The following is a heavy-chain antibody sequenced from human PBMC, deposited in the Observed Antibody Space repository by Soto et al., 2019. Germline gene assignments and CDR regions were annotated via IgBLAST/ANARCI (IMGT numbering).Heavy chain of an antibody. J-gene: IGHJ4*02. V-gene: IGHV1-69*01. CDR3: ARELYGSGE. Sequence: QVQLVQSGSEVKKPGSSVKVSCKASGVTFSSYAISWVRQAPGQGLEWMGGIIPIFGTANYTQTFQGRVTITADEATSTAYMELSSLRSEDTAVYYCARELYGSGEWGQGTLVTVSS. CDR1: GVTFSSYA. D-gene: IGHD3-10*01. CDR2: IIPIFGTA.